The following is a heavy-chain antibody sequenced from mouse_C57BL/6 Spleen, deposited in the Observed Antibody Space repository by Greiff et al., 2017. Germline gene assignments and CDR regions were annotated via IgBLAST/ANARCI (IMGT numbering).Heavy chain of an antibody. CDR1: GYAFSSSW. Sequence: QVQLQQSGPELVKPGASVKISCKAPGYAFSSSWMNWVKQRPGKGLEWIGRIYPGDGDTNYNGKFKGKATLTADKSSSTAYMQLSSLTSEDSAVYFCARNYGNAMDYWGQGTSVTVSS. D-gene: IGHD1-1*01. J-gene: IGHJ4*01. V-gene: IGHV1-82*01. CDR3: ARNYGNAMDY. CDR2: IYPGDGDT.